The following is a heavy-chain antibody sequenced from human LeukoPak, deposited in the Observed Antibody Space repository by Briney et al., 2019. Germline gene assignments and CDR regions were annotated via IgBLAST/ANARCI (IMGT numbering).Heavy chain of an antibody. CDR2: INHSGST. CDR1: GGSFSGYY. D-gene: IGHD3-9*01. V-gene: IGHV4-34*01. J-gene: IGHJ4*02. CDR3: ARPHSTFFDQDAAYYFDY. Sequence: SETLSLTCAVYGGSFSGYYWSWIRQPPGKGLEWIGEINHSGSTNYNPSLKSRVTISVDTSKNQFSLKLSSVTAADTAVYYCARPHSTFFDQDAAYYFDYWGQGTLVTVSS.